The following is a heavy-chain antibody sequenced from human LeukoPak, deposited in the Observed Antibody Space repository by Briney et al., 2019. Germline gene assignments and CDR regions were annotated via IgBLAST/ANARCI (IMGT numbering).Heavy chain of an antibody. V-gene: IGHV3-7*01. Sequence: GGSLRLSCAASGFTFARLWMNWVRQAAGKGLEWVANINPAGSETYYVDSVKGRFTVSRDNARNSLYLQMNWLRGEDTAVYYCLAGGGYWGQGTLVSVSS. J-gene: IGHJ4*02. CDR3: LAGGGY. CDR1: GFTFARLW. CDR2: INPAGSET. D-gene: IGHD3-16*01.